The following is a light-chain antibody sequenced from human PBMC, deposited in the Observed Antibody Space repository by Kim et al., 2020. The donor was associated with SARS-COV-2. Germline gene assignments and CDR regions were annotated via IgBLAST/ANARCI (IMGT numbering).Light chain of an antibody. CDR1: SGSIVSNY. V-gene: IGLV6-57*01. J-gene: IGLJ2*01. Sequence: NFMLTQPHSVSESPGKTVTISCTRNSGSIVSNYVQWYQQRPGSSPILVIYEDDQRPSGVPDRFSASVDSSSNSASLTISGLKPEDEADYYCQSYDNNVVFGGGTQLTVL. CDR2: EDD. CDR3: QSYDNNVV.